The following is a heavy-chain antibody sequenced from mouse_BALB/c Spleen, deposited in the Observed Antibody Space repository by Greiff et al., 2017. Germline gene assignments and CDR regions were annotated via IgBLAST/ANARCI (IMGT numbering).Heavy chain of an antibody. CDR3: ARSYVYDGYYYAMDY. D-gene: IGHD2-2*01. CDR1: GFTFSSFG. J-gene: IGHJ4*01. Sequence: EVKVVESGGGLVQPGGSRKLSCAASGFTFSSFGMHWVRQAPEKGLEWVAYISSGSSTIYYADTVKGRFTISRDNPKNTLFLQMTSLRSEDTAMYYCARSYVYDGYYYAMDYWGQGTSVTVSS. V-gene: IGHV5-17*02. CDR2: ISSGSSTI.